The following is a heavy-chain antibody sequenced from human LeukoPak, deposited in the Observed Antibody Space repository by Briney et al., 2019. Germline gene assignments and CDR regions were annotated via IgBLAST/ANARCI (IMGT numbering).Heavy chain of an antibody. J-gene: IGHJ3*02. CDR3: ARPQGGYYTYDGFDI. Sequence: PSETLSLTCAVSGGSISRYYWSWIRQPPGKGLEWIGFIYYSGSTNYNPSLESRVTISVDTSKKQFSLKLRSVTAADTAVYYCARPQGGYYTYDGFDIWGQGTMVTVSS. V-gene: IGHV4-59*01. D-gene: IGHD3-3*01. CDR1: GGSISRYY. CDR2: IYYSGST.